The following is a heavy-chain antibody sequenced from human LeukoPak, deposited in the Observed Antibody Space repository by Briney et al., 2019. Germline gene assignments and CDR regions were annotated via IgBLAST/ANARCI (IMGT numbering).Heavy chain of an antibody. CDR3: ARWGRGYRPDVVLDY. CDR2: IKQDGSEK. J-gene: IGHJ4*02. V-gene: IGHV3-7*01. CDR1: GFTFSSYW. D-gene: IGHD3-22*01. Sequence: GGSLRLSCAASGFTFSSYWMSWVRQAPGRGLEWVANIKQDGSEKYYVDSVKGRFTISRDNAKNSLYLQMNSLRAEDTAVYYCARWGRGYRPDVVLDYWGQGTLVTVSS.